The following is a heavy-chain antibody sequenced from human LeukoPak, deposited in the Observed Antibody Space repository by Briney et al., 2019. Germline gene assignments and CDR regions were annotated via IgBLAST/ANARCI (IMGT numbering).Heavy chain of an antibody. D-gene: IGHD3-10*01. J-gene: IGHJ5*02. CDR1: GFTFTNYW. CDR2: IKEDGSER. CDR3: LKEAVWYGFDP. Sequence: GGSLRLSCAASGFTFTNYWMSWVRQAPGKGLEWVANIKEDGSERYYVDSVKGRFTISRDNAKNSLFLQMNSLRAEDTAVYFCLKEAVWYGFDPWGQGTLVTVSS. V-gene: IGHV3-7*05.